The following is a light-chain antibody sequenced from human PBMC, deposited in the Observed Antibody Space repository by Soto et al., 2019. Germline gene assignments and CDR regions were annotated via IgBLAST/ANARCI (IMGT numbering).Light chain of an antibody. V-gene: IGKV3-20*01. CDR1: QSVSSSY. CDR2: GAS. Sequence: EIVLTQSPGTLSLSPGERATLSCRASQSVSSSYLACYQHKPGQAPRLLIFGASIMVTGIPDRFIGRGSGTDFTLTISRLEPEDFVVYYCQQYGRSPTFGQGTKVDIK. CDR3: QQYGRSPT. J-gene: IGKJ1*01.